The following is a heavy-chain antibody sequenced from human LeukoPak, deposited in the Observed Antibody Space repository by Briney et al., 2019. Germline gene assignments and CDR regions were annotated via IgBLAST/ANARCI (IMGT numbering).Heavy chain of an antibody. CDR1: GFTFSSYA. V-gene: IGHV3-15*01. CDR2: IKSKTDGGTT. D-gene: IGHD6-19*01. CDR3: TTDPAVAGLDY. Sequence: GGSLRLSCAASGFTFSSYAMSWVRQAPGKGLEWVGRIKSKTDGGTTDYAAPVKGRFTISRDDSKNTLYLQMNSLKTEDTAVYYCTTDPAVAGLDYWGQGTLVTVSS. J-gene: IGHJ4*02.